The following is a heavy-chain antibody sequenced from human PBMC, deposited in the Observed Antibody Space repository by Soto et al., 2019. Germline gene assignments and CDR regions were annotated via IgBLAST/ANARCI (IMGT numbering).Heavy chain of an antibody. CDR2: IYPGDSDT. CDR1: GYSFTSYW. Sequence: GESLKISCKGSGYSFTSYWIGCVRQMPGKGLEWMGIIYPGDSDTRYSPSFQGQVTISADKSISTAYLQWSSLKASDTAMYYCAIRDYSNNKGVHYYGMDVWGQGTTVTVSS. CDR3: AIRDYSNNKGVHYYGMDV. D-gene: IGHD4-4*01. V-gene: IGHV5-51*01. J-gene: IGHJ6*02.